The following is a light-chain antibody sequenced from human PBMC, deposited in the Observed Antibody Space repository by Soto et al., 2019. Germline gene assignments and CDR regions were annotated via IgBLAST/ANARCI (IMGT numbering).Light chain of an antibody. Sequence: QSVLTQPPSVYGTPGQRVTMSCSGSGSNIGTNYVYWYQQLPGAAPKLLIHSTNERPSGVPDRFSGSKSGTSASLAISGLRSEDEADYYCAAWDDNLGGRVIFGGGTKLTVL. CDR3: AAWDDNLGGRVI. CDR2: STN. CDR1: GSNIGTNY. J-gene: IGLJ2*01. V-gene: IGLV1-47*02.